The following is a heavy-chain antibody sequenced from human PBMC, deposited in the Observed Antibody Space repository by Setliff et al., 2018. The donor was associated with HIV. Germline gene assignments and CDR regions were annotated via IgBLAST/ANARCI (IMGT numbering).Heavy chain of an antibody. CDR1: GGTFSGHA. D-gene: IGHD6-19*01. J-gene: IGHJ5*02. CDR3: ARAPAHEHSTGWYSSSNMFDP. V-gene: IGHV1-69*13. Sequence: SVKVSCKAAGGTFSGHAINWVRQAPGQGVEWMGEILPLFGTAHYAQKFQGRVTITADDSTSTAYMELSRLRSADTAVYYCARAPAHEHSTGWYSSSNMFDPWGQGTLVTVSS. CDR2: ILPLFGTA.